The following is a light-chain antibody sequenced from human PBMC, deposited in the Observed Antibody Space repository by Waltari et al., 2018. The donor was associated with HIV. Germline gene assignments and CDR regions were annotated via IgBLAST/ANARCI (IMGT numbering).Light chain of an antibody. J-gene: IGLJ2*01. V-gene: IGLV3-21*04. CDR3: HVWDSTIDHVL. CDR1: NIERKS. CDR2: YDS. Sequence: SSVLTQPPSVSVAPGKTATVPCRGKNIERKSVPWYQQKPGQAPVLVICYDSDRPSGMPERVTGSNSGNTATLTVSRVGVGDEADYYGHVWDSTIDHVLFGGGTKLTVL.